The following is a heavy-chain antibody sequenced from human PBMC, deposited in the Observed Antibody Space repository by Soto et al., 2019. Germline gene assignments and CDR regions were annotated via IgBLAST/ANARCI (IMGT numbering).Heavy chain of an antibody. CDR3: ARGRYCLTGRCFPNWFDS. CDR1: GDSISNLDYF. D-gene: IGHD7-27*01. Sequence: PSETLSLTFSVSGDSISNLDYFWGWIRQPPGQALEYIGYIYKSATTYYNPSFESRVAISVDTSKSQFSLNVTSVTAADTAVYFCARGRYCLTGRCFPNWFDSWGQGALVTVSS. V-gene: IGHV4-30-4*01. CDR2: IYKSATT. J-gene: IGHJ5*01.